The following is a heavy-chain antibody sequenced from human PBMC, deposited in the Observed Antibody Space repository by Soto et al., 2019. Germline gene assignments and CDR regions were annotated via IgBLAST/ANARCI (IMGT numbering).Heavy chain of an antibody. CDR3: AKDATRTSGWYYFDY. CDR2: IDYSGGIR. CDR1: GFTFSSLT. D-gene: IGHD6-19*01. J-gene: IGHJ4*02. Sequence: GGSLRLSCAASGFTFSSLTMGWVRQAPGKGLEWVSAIDYSGGIRYYADSVKGRFTISRDNSKSTLYLQMNSLWPEDTAVYHCAKDATRTSGWYYFDYWGQGALVTHSS. V-gene: IGHV3-23*01.